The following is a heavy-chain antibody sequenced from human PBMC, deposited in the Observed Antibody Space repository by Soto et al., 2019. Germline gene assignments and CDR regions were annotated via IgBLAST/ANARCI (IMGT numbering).Heavy chain of an antibody. CDR1: GFSLSSSGAG. D-gene: IGHD5-12*01. V-gene: IGHV2-5*01. Sequence: QVTVKESGPTLAQPTQTLTLTCSVTGFSLSSSGAGVGGFRQSPGKALDWRALIFWNDEIRYSPSLTSRLTNTKDTHKAQVVLTLTNLGPVATATYYSSHLDLRGFSGYGPRWDLLGQGNPVT. CDR3: SHLDLRGFSGYGPRWDL. CDR2: IFWNDEI. J-gene: IGHJ6*02.